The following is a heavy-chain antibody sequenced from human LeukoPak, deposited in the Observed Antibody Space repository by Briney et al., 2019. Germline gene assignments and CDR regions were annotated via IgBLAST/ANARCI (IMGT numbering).Heavy chain of an antibody. CDR2: ISGSGGST. J-gene: IGHJ5*02. CDR3: AKDQWELRGWFDP. D-gene: IGHD1-26*01. Sequence: GGSLRLSCAASGVTFSSYAMSWVRQAPGKGVEWVSAISGSGGSTYYADSVKGRFTISRDNSKNTLYLQMNSLRAEDTAVYYCAKDQWELRGWFDPWGQGTLVTVSS. V-gene: IGHV3-23*01. CDR1: GVTFSSYA.